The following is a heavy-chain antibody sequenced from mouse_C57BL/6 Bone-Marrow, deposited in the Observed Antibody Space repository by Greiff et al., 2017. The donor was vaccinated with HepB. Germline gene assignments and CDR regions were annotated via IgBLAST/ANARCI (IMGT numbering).Heavy chain of an antibody. CDR1: YTFSRRVH. V-gene: IGHV1-87*01. D-gene: IGHD1-1*01. Sequence: QVQLQQSGPELARPWASVKISCQAFYTFSRRVHFAIRDTNYWMQWVKQRPGQGLEWIGAIYPGIGDTSYNQKIKGKATLTADKSTSTAYMQSSSQTTEDSAVYYCASAQYYGSSLYAMDYWGQGTSVTVSS. CDR3: TEDSAVYYCASAQYYGSSLYAMDY. J-gene: IGHJ4*01. CDR2: GQGLEWIG.